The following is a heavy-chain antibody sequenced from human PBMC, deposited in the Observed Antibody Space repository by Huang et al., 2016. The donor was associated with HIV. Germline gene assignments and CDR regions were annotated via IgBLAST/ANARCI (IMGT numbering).Heavy chain of an antibody. J-gene: IGHJ3*01. CDR3: ARGRDTAEMGTVDAGLDV. Sequence: QVRLQQWGGGLVRPSETLSRTCAVYGGSFGSHYWSWVRQSPGKGLEWIGETNLDGDTRFNPSLRRRVNISVDTSKNQFYLTVTSVTAADTAIYFCARGRDTAEMGTVDAGLDVWDQGTKVTVS. CDR2: TNLDGDT. V-gene: IGHV4-34*02. CDR1: GGSFGSHY. D-gene: IGHD2-8*01.